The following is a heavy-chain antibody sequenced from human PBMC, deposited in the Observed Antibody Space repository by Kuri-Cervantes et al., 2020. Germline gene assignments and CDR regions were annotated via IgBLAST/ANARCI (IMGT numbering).Heavy chain of an antibody. Sequence: GESLKISCAASGFTFSDCYMSWIRQAPGKGLEWVSYISSSGSTIYYADSVKGRFTISRDNSKNMLYLQMNSLRAEDTAVYYCARDGGSTSWYLFEYWGQGTLVTVSS. V-gene: IGHV3-11*04. J-gene: IGHJ4*02. CDR3: ARDGGSTSWYLFEY. CDR1: GFTFSDCY. CDR2: ISSSGSTI. D-gene: IGHD6-13*01.